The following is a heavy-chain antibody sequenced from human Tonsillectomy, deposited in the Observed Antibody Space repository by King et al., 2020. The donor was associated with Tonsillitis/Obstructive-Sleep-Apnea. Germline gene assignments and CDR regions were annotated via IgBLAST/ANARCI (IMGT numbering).Heavy chain of an antibody. J-gene: IGHJ4*02. CDR3: ARARVPAATYLVDY. CDR1: GYTFTSYG. V-gene: IGHV1-18*01. CDR2: ISAYNDNT. D-gene: IGHD2-2*01. Sequence: QLVQSGAEVKKPGASVYVSCKASGYTFTSYGLSWVRQAPGQGLEWMGWISAYNDNTNYAQKFQGRVTMTTDTSTSTAYMQLRNLRSDDTAVYYCARARVPAATYLVDYWGQGTLVTVSS.